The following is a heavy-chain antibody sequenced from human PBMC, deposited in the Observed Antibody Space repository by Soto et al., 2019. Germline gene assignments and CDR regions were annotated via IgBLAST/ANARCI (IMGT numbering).Heavy chain of an antibody. D-gene: IGHD1-26*01. CDR2: IKHDGSEK. Sequence: WGSLRLSCAASGFTFSSFCMTWVRQAPGKGLEWVANIKHDGSEKYYVESVKGRFTISRDNARNSLFLEMKSLRSEHTAVYSCVRDRSGSYLEGFDYWGQGTLVTVSS. CDR1: GFTFSSFC. V-gene: IGHV3-7*01. J-gene: IGHJ4*02. CDR3: VRDRSGSYLEGFDY.